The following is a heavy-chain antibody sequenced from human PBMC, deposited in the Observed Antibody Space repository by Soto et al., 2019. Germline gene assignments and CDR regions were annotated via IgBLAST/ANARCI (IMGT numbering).Heavy chain of an antibody. V-gene: IGHV6-1*01. Sequence: QSQTLSLTCAISGDSVSSNSAAWNWIRQSPSRGLEWLGRTYYRSKWYNDYAVSVKSRITINPDTSKNQFSLQLNSVTPEDTAVYYCASVRPQSRYCSSTSCPRGGMDVWGQGTTVTVSS. CDR2: TYYRSKWYN. CDR1: GDSVSSNSAA. J-gene: IGHJ6*02. CDR3: ASVRPQSRYCSSTSCPRGGMDV. D-gene: IGHD2-2*01.